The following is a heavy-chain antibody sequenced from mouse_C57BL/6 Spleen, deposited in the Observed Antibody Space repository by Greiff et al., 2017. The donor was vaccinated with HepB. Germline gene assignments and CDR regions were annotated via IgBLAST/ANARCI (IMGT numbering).Heavy chain of an antibody. Sequence: EVQGVESGGDLVKPGGSLKLSCAASGFTFSSYGMSWVRQTPDKRLEWVATISSGGSYTYYPDSVKGRFTISRDNAENTLYLQMSSLKSEDTAMYYCARQEEITTVVAGPLYFDYWGQGTTLTVSS. V-gene: IGHV5-6*01. CDR1: GFTFSSYG. CDR2: ISSGGSYT. D-gene: IGHD1-1*01. CDR3: ARQEEITTVVAGPLYFDY. J-gene: IGHJ2*01.